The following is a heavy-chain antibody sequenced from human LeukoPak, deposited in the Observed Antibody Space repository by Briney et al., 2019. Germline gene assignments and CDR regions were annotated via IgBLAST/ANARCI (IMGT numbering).Heavy chain of an antibody. Sequence: SETLSLTCAVYGGSFSGYYWSWIRQPPGKGLEWIGEINHSGSTNYNPSLKSRVTISVDTSKNQFSLKLSSVTAADTAVYYCARGILAYCGGDCYSPKKHFDYWAREPWSPSPQ. V-gene: IGHV4-34*01. J-gene: IGHJ4*02. D-gene: IGHD2-21*02. CDR3: ARGILAYCGGDCYSPKKHFDY. CDR2: INHSGST. CDR1: GGSFSGYY.